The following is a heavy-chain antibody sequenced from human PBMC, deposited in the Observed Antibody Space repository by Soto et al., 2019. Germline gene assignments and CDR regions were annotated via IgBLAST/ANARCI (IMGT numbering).Heavy chain of an antibody. CDR2: IIPIFGTA. D-gene: IGHD5-12*01. J-gene: IGHJ6*02. V-gene: IGHV1-69*13. CDR3: ARADVDIVATTYYYYYGMDV. CDR1: GGTFSSYA. Sequence: ASVKVSCKASGGTFSSYAISWVRQAPGQGLEWMGGIIPIFGTANYAQKFQGRVTITADESTSTAYMELSSLRSEDTAVHYCARADVDIVATTYYYYYGMDVWGQGTTVTVSS.